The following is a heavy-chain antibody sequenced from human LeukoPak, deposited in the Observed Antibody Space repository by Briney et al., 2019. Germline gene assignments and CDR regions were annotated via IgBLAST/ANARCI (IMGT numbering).Heavy chain of an antibody. CDR3: ARDRITIFGVAPDAFDI. V-gene: IGHV3-21*01. Sequence: GGSLRLYCAASGFTFSSYSMNWVRQAPGKGLEWVSSISSSSSYIYYADSVKGRFTISRDNAKNSLYLQMNSLRAEDTAVYYCARDRITIFGVAPDAFDIWGQGTMVTVSS. CDR2: ISSSSSYI. D-gene: IGHD3-3*01. J-gene: IGHJ3*02. CDR1: GFTFSSYS.